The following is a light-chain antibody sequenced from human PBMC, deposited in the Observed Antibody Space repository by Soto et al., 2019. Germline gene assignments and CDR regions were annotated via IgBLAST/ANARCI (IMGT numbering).Light chain of an antibody. J-gene: IGKJ4*01. CDR2: GAS. CDR3: QQYDNWPLT. V-gene: IGKV3-20*01. Sequence: EIVLTQSPGTLSLSPGERATLSCRASQSVSSSHLAWYQQKPGQAPRLLIYGASSRATGIPDRFSGSGSGTDFTLTISSLQSEDFGVYFCQQYDNWPLTFGGGTKVEIK. CDR1: QSVSSSH.